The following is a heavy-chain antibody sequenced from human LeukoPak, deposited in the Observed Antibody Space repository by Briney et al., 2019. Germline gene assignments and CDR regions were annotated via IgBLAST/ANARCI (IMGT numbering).Heavy chain of an antibody. CDR2: ISGSGGST. Sequence: GGSLRLSCAASGFTFSSYAMSWVRQAPGKGLEWVSAISGSGGSTYYADSVKGRFTISRDNSKKTLYLQMNSQRAEDTAVYYCAKVLRVVVPLGMDVWGQGTTVTVSS. CDR1: GFTFSSYA. V-gene: IGHV3-23*01. CDR3: AKVLRVVVPLGMDV. D-gene: IGHD2-15*01. J-gene: IGHJ6*02.